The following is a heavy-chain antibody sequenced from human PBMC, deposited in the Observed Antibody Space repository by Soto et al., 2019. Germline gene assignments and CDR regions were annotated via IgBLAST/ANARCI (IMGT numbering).Heavy chain of an antibody. J-gene: IGHJ5*02. CDR3: ARDRCSGGSCYRGFDP. CDR2: IYYSGST. V-gene: IGHV4-31*03. CDR1: GGSISSGGYY. Sequence: SETLSLTCTVSGGSISSGGYYWSWIRQHPGKGLEWIGYIYYSGSTYYNPSLKSRVTISVDTSKNQFSLKLSSVTPADTAVYYCARDRCSGGSCYRGFDPWGQGTLVTVSS. D-gene: IGHD2-15*01.